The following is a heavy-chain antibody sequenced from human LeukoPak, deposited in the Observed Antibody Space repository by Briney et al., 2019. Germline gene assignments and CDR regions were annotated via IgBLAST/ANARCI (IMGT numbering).Heavy chain of an antibody. D-gene: IGHD5/OR15-5a*01. V-gene: IGHV4-59*01. CDR1: GASISSSF. CDR2: IYYTGNT. J-gene: IGHJ5*02. Sequence: SETLSLTCTVSGASISSSFWTWIRQSPGKGLEWLGYIYYTGNTNLNPSLKSRLTISLDTAKNQFDLRLSSVTAAETAIYYCARRMTVSASNWFDPWGQGTLVSVSS. CDR3: ARRMTVSASNWFDP.